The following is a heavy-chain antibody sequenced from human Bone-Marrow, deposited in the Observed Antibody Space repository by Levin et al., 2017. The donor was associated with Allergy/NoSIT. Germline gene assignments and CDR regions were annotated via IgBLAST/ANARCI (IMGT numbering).Heavy chain of an antibody. CDR1: GFTFSNYP. V-gene: IGHV3-64D*06. Sequence: GGSLRLSCSASGFTFSNYPMHWVRQAPGRGLDYISGIVSNGGVTYYADSVQGRFSISRDNSKNTLYLQMSSLTADDTAVYYCVRRPGEPQSNWYCALWGRGTLFTVSA. CDR3: VRRPGEPQSNWYCAL. D-gene: IGHD1-26*01. J-gene: IGHJ2*01. CDR2: IVSNGGVT.